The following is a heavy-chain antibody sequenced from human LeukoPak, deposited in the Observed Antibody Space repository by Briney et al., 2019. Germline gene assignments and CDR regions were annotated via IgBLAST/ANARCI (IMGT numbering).Heavy chain of an antibody. CDR3: AKGVRITMVRGAFDI. J-gene: IGHJ3*02. CDR2: ISWNSGSI. D-gene: IGHD3-10*01. Sequence: GRSLRLSCAASGLTFDDYAMDWVRQAPGKGVEWVSGISWNSGSIAYADSVKGRFTISRDNAKNSLYLQMNSLRAEDTALSYSAKGVRITMVRGAFDIWGQGTMVTVSS. V-gene: IGHV3-9*01. CDR1: GLTFDDYA.